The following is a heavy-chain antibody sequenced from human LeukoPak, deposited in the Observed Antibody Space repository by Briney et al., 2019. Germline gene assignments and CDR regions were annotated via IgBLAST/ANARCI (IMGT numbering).Heavy chain of an antibody. CDR1: GYTFTSYD. CDR2: MNPNSGNT. Sequence: GASVKVSCKASGYTFTSYDINWVRQATGQGLEWMGWMNPNSGNTGYAQKFQGRATMTRNTSISTAYMELSSLRSEDTAMYYCARRDYGDLIEYWGQGTLVTVSS. J-gene: IGHJ4*02. CDR3: ARRDYGDLIEY. D-gene: IGHD4-17*01. V-gene: IGHV1-8*01.